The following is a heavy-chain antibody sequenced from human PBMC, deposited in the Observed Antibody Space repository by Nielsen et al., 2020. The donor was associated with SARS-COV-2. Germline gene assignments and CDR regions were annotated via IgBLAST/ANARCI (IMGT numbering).Heavy chain of an antibody. CDR2: IIPIFGTA. Sequence: WVRQAPGQGLEWMGGIIPIFGTANYAQKFQGRVTITADESTSTAYMELSSLRSEDTAVYYCARARWCSGGSCYRSNGMDVWGQGTTVTVSS. V-gene: IGHV1-69*01. J-gene: IGHJ6*02. D-gene: IGHD2-15*01. CDR3: ARARWCSGGSCYRSNGMDV.